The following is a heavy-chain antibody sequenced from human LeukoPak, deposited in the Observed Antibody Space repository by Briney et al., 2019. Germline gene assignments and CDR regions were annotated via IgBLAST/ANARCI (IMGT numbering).Heavy chain of an antibody. Sequence: PGGSLRLSCAASGFTFSSYAVSWVRQAPGKGLEWVSTISGSGGSTYYADSVKGRFTISRDNSKNTLYLQMNSLRAEDTAVYYCTNPPSGQGYWGQGTLVTVSS. CDR3: TNPPSGQGY. CDR2: ISGSGGST. J-gene: IGHJ4*02. CDR1: GFTFSSYA. D-gene: IGHD3-10*01. V-gene: IGHV3-23*01.